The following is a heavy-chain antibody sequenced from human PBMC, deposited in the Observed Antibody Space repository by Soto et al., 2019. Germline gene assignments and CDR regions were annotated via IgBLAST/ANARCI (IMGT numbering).Heavy chain of an antibody. J-gene: IGHJ3*02. D-gene: IGHD3-16*01. V-gene: IGHV3-11*01. CDR3: ARDAFFTTDPDAFEI. CDR1: GFTFSDYY. CDR2: ISSSGSTI. Sequence: GGSLRLSCAASGFTFSDYYMSWIRQAPGKGLEWVSYISSSGSTIYYADSVKGRFTISRDNAKNSLYLQMNSLRAEDTALYYFARDAFFTTDPDAFEIWGQGTMVTVSS.